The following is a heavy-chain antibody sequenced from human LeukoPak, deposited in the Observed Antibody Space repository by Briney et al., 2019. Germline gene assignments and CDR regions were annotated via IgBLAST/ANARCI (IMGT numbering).Heavy chain of an antibody. J-gene: IGHJ3*02. CDR1: GGSINNYY. Sequence: SETLSLTCTVSGGSINNYYWSWIRQPAGKGLEWIGRIYTRGSTNYNPSLKSRVTMSVDTSKNQFSLKLSSVTAADTAVYYCARGLYCSADICSGGDAFHIWGQGTMVCVSS. CDR2: IYTRGST. D-gene: IGHD2-15*01. CDR3: ARGLYCSADICSGGDAFHI. V-gene: IGHV4-4*07.